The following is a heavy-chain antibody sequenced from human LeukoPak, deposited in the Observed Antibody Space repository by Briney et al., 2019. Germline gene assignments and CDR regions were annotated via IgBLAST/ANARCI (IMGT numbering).Heavy chain of an antibody. J-gene: IGHJ4*02. CDR1: GFSLRTGGMG. Sequence: SGPALLQPTQTLTLTCTFSGFSLRTGGMGVSWIRRPPGKALEWLPRIDWDDDKYYSTSLKTRPTISKDTSKNQVVLTMTNMDPVDTATYYCARYSSSSMTFDYWGQGTLVTVSS. V-gene: IGHV2-70*11. CDR2: IDWDDDK. D-gene: IGHD6-6*01. CDR3: ARYSSSSMTFDY.